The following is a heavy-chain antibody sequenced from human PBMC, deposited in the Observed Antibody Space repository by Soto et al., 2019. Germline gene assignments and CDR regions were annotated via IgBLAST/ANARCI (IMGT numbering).Heavy chain of an antibody. V-gene: IGHV4-34*01. Sequence: PSETLSLTCAVYGGSFSGYYWSWIRQPPGKGLEWIGEINHSGSTNYNPSLKSRVTISVDTSKNQFSLKLSSVTAADTAVYYCAIGEAGTEPDYFDYWGQGNLVPVSS. CDR2: INHSGST. J-gene: IGHJ4*02. CDR3: AIGEAGTEPDYFDY. D-gene: IGHD6-13*01. CDR1: GGSFSGYY.